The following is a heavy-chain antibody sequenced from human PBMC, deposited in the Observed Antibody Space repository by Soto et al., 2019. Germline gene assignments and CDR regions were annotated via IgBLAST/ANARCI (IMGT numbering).Heavy chain of an antibody. CDR3: AAIDYDFWSGYLDY. CDR2: ISYDGSNK. J-gene: IGHJ4*02. V-gene: IGHV3-30*03. D-gene: IGHD3-3*01. CDR1: GFTFSSYG. Sequence: PGGSLRLSCAASGFTFSSYGMHWVRQAPGKGLEWVAVISYDGSNKYYADSVKGRFTISRDNSKNTLYLQMNSLRAEDTAVYYCAAIDYDFWSGYLDYWGQGTLVTVSS.